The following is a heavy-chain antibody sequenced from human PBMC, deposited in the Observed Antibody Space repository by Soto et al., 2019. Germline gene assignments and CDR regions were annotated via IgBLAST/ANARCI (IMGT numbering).Heavy chain of an antibody. Sequence: XESLKVSWKSSGDSFTSYWSGWVLQMPGKGLEWMGIIYPGDSDTRYSPSFQGQVTISADKSISTAYLQWSSLKASDTAMYYCATSGSNYDYYYGMDVWGHGTTVTVS. CDR3: ATSGSNYDYYYGMDV. CDR1: GDSFTSYW. J-gene: IGHJ6*02. D-gene: IGHD4-4*01. V-gene: IGHV5-51*01. CDR2: IYPGDSDT.